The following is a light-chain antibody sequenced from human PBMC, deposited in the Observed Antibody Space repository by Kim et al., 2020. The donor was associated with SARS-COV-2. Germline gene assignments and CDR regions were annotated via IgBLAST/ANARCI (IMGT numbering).Light chain of an antibody. CDR3: SAWDSSVRAWV. Sequence: TATRTGTGNSNNVGNQGAAWLQQLQGRPPKLLSLINNNRPSGISERFSASRSGNTASLTIAGLQPEDEADYYCSAWDSSVRAWVFGGGTQLTVL. V-gene: IGLV10-54*01. CDR1: SNNVGNQG. J-gene: IGLJ3*02. CDR2: INN.